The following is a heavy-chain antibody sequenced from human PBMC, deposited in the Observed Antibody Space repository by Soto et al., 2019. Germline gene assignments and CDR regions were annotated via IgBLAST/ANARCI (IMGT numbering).Heavy chain of an antibody. Sequence: QVQLVESGGGVVQPGRSLRLSCAASGFTFSSYGMHWVRQAPGKGLEWVAVISYDGSNKYYADSVKGRFTISRDNSKNTLYLQRNSLRAEDTAVYYCAKDPGITMIAKGWFDPWGQGTLVTVSS. V-gene: IGHV3-30*18. CDR1: GFTFSSYG. D-gene: IGHD3-22*01. CDR3: AKDPGITMIAKGWFDP. CDR2: ISYDGSNK. J-gene: IGHJ5*02.